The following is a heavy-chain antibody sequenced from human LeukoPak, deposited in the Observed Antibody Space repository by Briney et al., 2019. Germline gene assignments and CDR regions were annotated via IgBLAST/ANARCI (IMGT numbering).Heavy chain of an antibody. D-gene: IGHD3-3*01. J-gene: IGHJ4*02. V-gene: IGHV4-39*01. CDR2: IYYSGST. CDR1: GGSISSSSYY. CDR3: ARRGYDFWGGYSPFDY. Sequence: SETLSLTCTVSGGSISSSSYYWGWIRQPPGKGLEWIGSIYYSGSTYYNPSLKSRVTISVDTSKNQFSLKLSSVTAADTAVYYCARRGYDFWGGYSPFDYWGQGTLVTVSS.